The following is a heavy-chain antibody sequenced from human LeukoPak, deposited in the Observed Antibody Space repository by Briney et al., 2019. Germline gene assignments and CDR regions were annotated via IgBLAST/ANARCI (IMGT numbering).Heavy chain of an antibody. J-gene: IGHJ4*02. CDR1: GFTFSSYA. CDR2: IYYSGST. D-gene: IGHD4-17*01. V-gene: IGHV4-59*13. Sequence: GSLRLSCAASGFTFSSYAMSWIRQPPGKGLEWLGHIYYSGSTKYNPSLKSRVSMSVDSSKNQISLRLTSVTAADTAVYYCARDRGYGDPFDCWGQGTLVTVSS. CDR3: ARDRGYGDPFDC.